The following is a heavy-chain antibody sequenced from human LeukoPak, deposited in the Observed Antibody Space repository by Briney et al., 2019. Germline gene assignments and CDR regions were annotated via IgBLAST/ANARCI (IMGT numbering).Heavy chain of an antibody. D-gene: IGHD4-11*01. V-gene: IGHV4-39*01. CDR3: ARRLRYSNYNP. CDR2: IYYSGST. J-gene: IGHJ5*02. Sequence: PSETLSLTXTVSGGSISSSSYYWGWIRQPPGKGLEWIGSIYYSGSTYYNPSLKSRVTISVDTSKNQFSLKLSSVTAADTAVYYCARRLRYSNYNPWGQGTLVTVSS. CDR1: GGSISSSSYY.